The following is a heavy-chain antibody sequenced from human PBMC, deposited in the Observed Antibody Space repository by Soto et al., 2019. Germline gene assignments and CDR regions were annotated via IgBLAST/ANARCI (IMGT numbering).Heavy chain of an antibody. CDR2: INPNSGGT. CDR1: GYTFTGYY. D-gene: IGHD3-22*01. V-gene: IGHV1-2*04. CDR3: ARGPNTYYYDSSGYPDY. J-gene: IGHJ4*02. Sequence: QVQLVQSGAEVKKPGASVKVSCKASGYTFTGYYMHWVRQAPGQGLEWMGWINPNSGGTNYAQKFQGWVTMTRDTSISTAYMELSRLRSDDTAMYYCARGPNTYYYDSSGYPDYWGQGTLVTVSS.